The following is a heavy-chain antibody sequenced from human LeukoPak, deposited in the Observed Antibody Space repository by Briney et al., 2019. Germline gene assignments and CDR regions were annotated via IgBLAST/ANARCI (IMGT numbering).Heavy chain of an antibody. Sequence: SETLSLTCAVYGGSFSGYYWSWIRQPPGKGLEWIGEINHSGSTNYNPSLKSRVTISVDTSKNQFSLKLSSVTAADTAVYYCASRLRLYNWFDPWGQGTLVTVSS. J-gene: IGHJ5*02. CDR3: ASRLRLYNWFDP. V-gene: IGHV4-34*01. CDR1: GGSFSGYY. D-gene: IGHD3-3*01. CDR2: INHSGST.